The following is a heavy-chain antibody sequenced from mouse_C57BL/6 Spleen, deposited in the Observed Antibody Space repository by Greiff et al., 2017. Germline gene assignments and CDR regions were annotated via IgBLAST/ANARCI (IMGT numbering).Heavy chain of an antibody. CDR2: IHPNSGST. CDR3: AREGVYYDYDDAY. CDR1: GYTFTSYW. D-gene: IGHD2-4*01. Sequence: QVQLQQPGAELVKPGASVKLSCQASGYTFTSYWMHWVKQRPGQGLEWIGMIHPNSGSTNYNEKFKSKATLTVDKSSSTAYMQISSLTSEDSAVYYCAREGVYYDYDDAYWGQGTLVTVSA. V-gene: IGHV1-64*01. J-gene: IGHJ3*01.